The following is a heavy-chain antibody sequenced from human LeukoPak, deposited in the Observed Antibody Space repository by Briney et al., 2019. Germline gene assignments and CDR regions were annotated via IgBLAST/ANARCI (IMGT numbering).Heavy chain of an antibody. CDR1: GGTFSSYA. Sequence: ASVKVSCKASGGTFSSYAISWVRQAPGQGLEWMGWINPNSGGTNYAQKFQGRVTMTRDTSISTAYMELSRLRSDDTAVYYCARAPYSSSWYAFDYWGQGTLVTVSS. V-gene: IGHV1-2*02. J-gene: IGHJ4*02. D-gene: IGHD6-13*01. CDR3: ARAPYSSSWYAFDY. CDR2: INPNSGGT.